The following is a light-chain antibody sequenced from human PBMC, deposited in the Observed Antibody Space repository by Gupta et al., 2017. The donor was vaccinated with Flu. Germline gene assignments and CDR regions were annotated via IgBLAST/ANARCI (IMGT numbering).Light chain of an antibody. Sequence: ITISGTSNDIGSNSYDCWNQQHADRAPELLFYEVSKRSAGISGRFSGTKSDNTASLTSCGLEADEEADYYYRADTTSSTLVFGGGTKLTVL. J-gene: IGLJ3*02. CDR1: SNDIGSNSY. V-gene: IGLV2-14*01. CDR2: EVS. CDR3: RADTTSSTLV.